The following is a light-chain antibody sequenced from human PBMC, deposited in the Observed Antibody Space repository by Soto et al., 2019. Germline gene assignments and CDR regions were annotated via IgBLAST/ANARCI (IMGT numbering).Light chain of an antibody. V-gene: IGKV1-5*01. J-gene: IGKJ5*01. Sequence: IQMPQSPSTLSASVGDRVTITCRASQSISSWLAWYQQKPGKAPKLLIYDASSLESGVPSRFSGSGSGTEFTLTISSLQPDDFATYYCQQFGTFGQGTRLEIK. CDR2: DAS. CDR3: QQFGT. CDR1: QSISSW.